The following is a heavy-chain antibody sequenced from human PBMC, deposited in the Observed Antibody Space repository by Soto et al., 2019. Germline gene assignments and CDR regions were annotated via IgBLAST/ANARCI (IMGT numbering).Heavy chain of an antibody. J-gene: IGHJ4*02. D-gene: IGHD3-22*01. CDR2: IYSGGST. CDR3: AREDYDSSGDYFDY. CDR1: GFTVSSNY. Sequence: EVQLVETGGGLIQPGGSLRLSCAASGFTVSSNYMSWVRQAPGKGLEWVSVIYSGGSTYYADSVKGRFTISRDNSKNTLYLQMNSLRAEDTAVYYCAREDYDSSGDYFDYWGQGTLVTVSS. V-gene: IGHV3-53*02.